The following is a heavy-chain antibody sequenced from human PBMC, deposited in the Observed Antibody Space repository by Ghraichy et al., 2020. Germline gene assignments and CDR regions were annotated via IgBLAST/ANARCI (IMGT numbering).Heavy chain of an antibody. Sequence: LNISCAVSGFSVFTNYVSWVRQAPGKGLEWVSVIYSDGVTYVADSVKGRFTMSRDTAANKVFLQMNSLRAEDTAVYSCARSTVDTAMFFDHWGQGTLVSVSS. CDR1: GFSVFTNY. CDR3: ARSTVDTAMFFDH. V-gene: IGHV3-53*01. D-gene: IGHD5-18*01. CDR2: IYSDGVT. J-gene: IGHJ4*02.